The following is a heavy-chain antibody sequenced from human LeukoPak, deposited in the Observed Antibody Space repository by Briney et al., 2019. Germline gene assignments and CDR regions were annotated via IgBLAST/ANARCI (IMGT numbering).Heavy chain of an antibody. Sequence: GGSLRLSCAASGFTFSSYGMHWVRQAPGKGLEWVAFIRYDGSNKYYADSVKGRFTISRDNSKDTLYLQMNSLRAEDTAVYYCAPTLEWPSYYFDYWGQGTLVTVSS. CDR2: IRYDGSNK. CDR1: GFTFSSYG. CDR3: APTLEWPSYYFDY. V-gene: IGHV3-30*02. D-gene: IGHD3-3*01. J-gene: IGHJ4*02.